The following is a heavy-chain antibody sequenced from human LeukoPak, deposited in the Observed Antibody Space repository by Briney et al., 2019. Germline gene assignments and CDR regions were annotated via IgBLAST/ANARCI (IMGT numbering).Heavy chain of an antibody. CDR3: ATYSSLNRREFQF. Sequence: GGSLRLSCAASGFIFTDYWMYWVRQAPGRGLARVANIKTDGSEKYYVDSVKGRFTISRDNAKNSLYLQMNSLRAEDTAVYYCATYSSLNRREFQFWGQGTPLTVSS. J-gene: IGHJ1*01. D-gene: IGHD3-22*01. CDR2: IKTDGSEK. V-gene: IGHV3-7*01. CDR1: GFIFTDYW.